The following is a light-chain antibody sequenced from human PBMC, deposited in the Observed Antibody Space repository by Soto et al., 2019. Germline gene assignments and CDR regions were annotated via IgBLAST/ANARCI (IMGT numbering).Light chain of an antibody. J-gene: IGLJ3*02. Sequence: QSALTQPASVSGSPGQSITISCTGTSSDVGAYNYVSWYQQHPGQAPKLMIYNVSNRPSGVSNRFSGSKSGNTASLTISGLQAEDEADYYCSSYATTGTMVFGGGTKLTVL. CDR3: SSYATTGTMV. CDR2: NVS. V-gene: IGLV2-14*03. CDR1: SSDVGAYNY.